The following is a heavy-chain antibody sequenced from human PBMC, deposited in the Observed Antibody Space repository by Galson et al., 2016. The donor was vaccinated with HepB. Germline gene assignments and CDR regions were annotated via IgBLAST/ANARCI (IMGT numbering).Heavy chain of an antibody. Sequence: SLRLSCAASGFTVSNNYLSWVRQAPGKGLELVSLIYSSGNTWYADSVKGRFTISRDNPKNTLYLQMNSLRAEDTAVYYGARDNGVWGQGTLVIVSS. D-gene: IGHD2-8*01. CDR2: IYSSGNT. J-gene: IGHJ4*02. CDR3: ARDNGV. V-gene: IGHV3-53*01. CDR1: GFTVSNNY.